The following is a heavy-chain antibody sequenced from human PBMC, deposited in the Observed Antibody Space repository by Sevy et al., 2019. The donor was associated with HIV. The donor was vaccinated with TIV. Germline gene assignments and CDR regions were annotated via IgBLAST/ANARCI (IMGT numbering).Heavy chain of an antibody. J-gene: IGHJ6*02. CDR2: IYHSGST. V-gene: IGHV4-38-2*02. Sequence: SETLSLTCAVSGYSISSGYYWGWIRQPPGKGLEWIGSIYHSGSTYYNPSLKSRVTLSVDTSKNQFSLKLSSVTAADTAVYYCARDTAMATSAYYYGMDVWGQGTTVTVSS. D-gene: IGHD5-18*01. CDR1: GYSISSGYY. CDR3: ARDTAMATSAYYYGMDV.